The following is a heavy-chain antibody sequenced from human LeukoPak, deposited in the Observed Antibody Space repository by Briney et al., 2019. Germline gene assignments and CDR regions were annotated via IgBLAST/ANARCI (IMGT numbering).Heavy chain of an antibody. CDR1: GFTFSGYY. J-gene: IGHJ4*02. CDR3: ARDIVVVTATPYY. V-gene: IGHV3-11*04. Sequence: KAGGSLRLSCAASGFTFSGYYMSWIRQAPGKGLEWVSYISSSGSTIYYADSVKARFTISRDNGKNSLYLQMNSLRAEDTAVYYCARDIVVVTATPYYWGQGTLVTVSS. CDR2: ISSSGSTI. D-gene: IGHD2-21*02.